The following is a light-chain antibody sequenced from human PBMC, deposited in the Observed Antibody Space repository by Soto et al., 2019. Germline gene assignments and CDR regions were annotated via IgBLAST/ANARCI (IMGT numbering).Light chain of an antibody. CDR1: QGIRND. V-gene: IGKV1-6*01. J-gene: IGKJ1*01. CDR2: AAS. Sequence: AIQMTQSPSSLSASVGDRVTITCRASQGIRNDVGWYQQKPGKAPKLLIYAASSLQSGVPSRFSGNGSGTDFTLPISSLQPEDFATYYCLQYYIYPHTFGQGTKVESK. CDR3: LQYYIYPHT.